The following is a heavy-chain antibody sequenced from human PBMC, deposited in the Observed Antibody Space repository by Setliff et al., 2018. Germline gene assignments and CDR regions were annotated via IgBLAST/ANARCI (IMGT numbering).Heavy chain of an antibody. V-gene: IGHV1-18*01. Sequence: ASVKVSCKASGYTFSHSGITWVRQAPGQGLEWMGWISAYTGNTNYAPKLQGRVTTTTDASTSTAYMELRGLTSDDTAVYYCSRLVRYCSKTTCQTASGAEVWGQGTLVTVSS. CDR2: ISAYTGNT. D-gene: IGHD2-8*01. J-gene: IGHJ4*02. CDR1: GYTFSHSG. CDR3: SRLVRYCSKTTCQTASGAEV.